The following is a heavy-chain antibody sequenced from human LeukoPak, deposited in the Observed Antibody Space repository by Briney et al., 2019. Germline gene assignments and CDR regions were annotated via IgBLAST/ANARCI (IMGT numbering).Heavy chain of an antibody. CDR2: ISYDGSNK. J-gene: IGHJ4*02. CDR1: GFTFSSYA. V-gene: IGHV3-30*14. CDR3: ATRHD. Sequence: GWSLRLSCAASGFTFSSYAMHWVRQAPGKGLEWVAVISYDGSNKYYADSVKGRFTISRDNSKNTLYLQMNSLRAEDTAVYYCATRHDWGQGTLVTVSS.